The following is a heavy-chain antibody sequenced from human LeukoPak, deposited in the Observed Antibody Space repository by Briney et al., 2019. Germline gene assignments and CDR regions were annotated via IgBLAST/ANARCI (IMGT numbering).Heavy chain of an antibody. Sequence: GASVKVSCKASGGTFSSYAISWVRQAPGQGLEWMGGIIPIFGTANYAQKFQGRVTITADESTSTAYMGLSSLRSEDTAVYYCARGVRMGYYFDYWGQGTLVTVSS. CDR1: GGTFSSYA. CDR2: IIPIFGTA. CDR3: ARGVRMGYYFDY. V-gene: IGHV1-69*13. J-gene: IGHJ4*02. D-gene: IGHD3-10*01.